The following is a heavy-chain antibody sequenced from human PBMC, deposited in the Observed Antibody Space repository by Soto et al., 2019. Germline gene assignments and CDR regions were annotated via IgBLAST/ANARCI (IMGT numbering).Heavy chain of an antibody. Sequence: GGSLRLSYAASGCTFSSYAMSWFRQAPGKGLEWVSAISGSGGSTYYADSVKGRFTISRDNSKNTLYLQMNSLRAEDTALYYCAKVSSGWSEYFQHWGQGTLVTLSS. CDR1: GCTFSSYA. V-gene: IGHV3-23*01. J-gene: IGHJ1*01. CDR2: ISGSGGST. CDR3: AKVSSGWSEYFQH. D-gene: IGHD6-19*01.